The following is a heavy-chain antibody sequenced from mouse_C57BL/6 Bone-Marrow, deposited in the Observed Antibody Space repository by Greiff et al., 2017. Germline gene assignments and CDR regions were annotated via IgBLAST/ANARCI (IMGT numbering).Heavy chain of an antibody. CDR3: VRDGWKMDY. J-gene: IGHJ4*01. Sequence: EVQLQESEGGLVQPGSSMKLSCTASGFTFSDYYMAWVRQVPEKGLEWVANINYDGSSTYYLDSLKSRFIISRDNARNILYLQMSSLKSEDTATYYCVRDGWKMDYWGQGTSVTVSS. V-gene: IGHV5-16*01. D-gene: IGHD1-1*02. CDR2: INYDGSST. CDR1: GFTFSDYY.